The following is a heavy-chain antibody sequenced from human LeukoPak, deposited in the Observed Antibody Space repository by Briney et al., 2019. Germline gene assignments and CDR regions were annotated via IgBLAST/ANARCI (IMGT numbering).Heavy chain of an antibody. CDR2: INPKSGGT. V-gene: IGHV1-2*02. D-gene: IGHD3-3*01. CDR3: ATSGGTSGPELDY. CDR1: GYTFTGYY. Sequence: SVKVSCKASGYTFTGYYMHWVRQAPGQGLEWMGWINPKSGGTNYAQKFQGRVTMTRDTSISTAYMEVSRMTSDDTAVYYCATSGGTSGPELDYWGQGTLVTVSS. J-gene: IGHJ4*02.